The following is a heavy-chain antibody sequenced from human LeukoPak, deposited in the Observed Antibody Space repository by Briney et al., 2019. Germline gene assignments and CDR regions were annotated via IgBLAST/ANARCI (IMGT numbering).Heavy chain of an antibody. V-gene: IGHV3-48*02. CDR1: GFTFSSYS. CDR3: ATPYCSSTSCYLFYFDY. J-gene: IGHJ4*02. D-gene: IGHD2-2*01. CDR2: ISSSSSTI. Sequence: GGSLRLSCAASGFTFSSYSMNWVRQAPGKGLEWVSYISSSSSTIYYADSVKGRFTISRDNAKNSLYLQMNSLRDEDTAVYYCATPYCSSTSCYLFYFDYWGQGTLVTVSS.